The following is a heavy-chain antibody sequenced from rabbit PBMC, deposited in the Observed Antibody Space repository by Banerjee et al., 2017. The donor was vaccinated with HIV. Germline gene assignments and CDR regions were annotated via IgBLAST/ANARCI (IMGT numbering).Heavy chain of an antibody. CDR1: GIDFSSYYY. CDR3: ARDNFGRSSGYVL. CDR2: IYAGSSGST. D-gene: IGHD1-1*01. J-gene: IGHJ6*01. Sequence: QQQLEESGGGLVKPGGTLTLTCKASGIDFSSYYYMCWVRQAPGKGLELIACIYAGSSGSTYYASWAKGRFTISKTSSTTVTLQMTSLTAADTATYFCARDNFGRSSGYVLWGPGTLVTVS. V-gene: IGHV1S45*01.